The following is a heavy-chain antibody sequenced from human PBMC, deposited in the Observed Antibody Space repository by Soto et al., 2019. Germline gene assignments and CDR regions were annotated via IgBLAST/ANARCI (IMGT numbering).Heavy chain of an antibody. D-gene: IGHD3-10*01. CDR3: AREWSTSGDLDY. V-gene: IGHV3-30-3*01. CDR1: GFTFSSHS. J-gene: IGHJ4*02. CDR2: ISYDGSIK. Sequence: QGQLVESGGGVVQPGRSLRLSCAASGFTFSSHSIQWVRQAPGKGLEWVAVISYDGSIKYYADSVKGRFTISRDNSKNTAYLQMNSLRAEDTAVFYCAREWSTSGDLDYWGQGTLVIVSS.